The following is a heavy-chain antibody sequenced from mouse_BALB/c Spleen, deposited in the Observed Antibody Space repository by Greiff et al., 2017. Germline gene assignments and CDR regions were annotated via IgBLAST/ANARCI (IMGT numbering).Heavy chain of an antibody. CDR2: ISNGGGST. CDR3: ARGRWLLGAMDY. V-gene: IGHV5-12-2*01. J-gene: IGHJ4*01. CDR1: GFTFSSYT. Sequence: EVQGVESGGGLVQPGGSLKLSCAASGFTFSSYTMSWVRQTPEKRLEWVAYISNGGGSTYYPDTVKGRFTISRDNARNILYLQMSSLRSEDTAMYYCARGRWLLGAMDYWGQGTSVTVSS. D-gene: IGHD2-3*01.